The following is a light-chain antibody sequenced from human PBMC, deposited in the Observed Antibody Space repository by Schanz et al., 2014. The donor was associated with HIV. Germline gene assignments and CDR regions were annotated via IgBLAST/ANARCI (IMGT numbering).Light chain of an antibody. V-gene: IGLV2-14*03. Sequence: QSALTQPASVSGSPGQSITISCSGTSRDIGGSDYVSWYQQHPGRAPKVLIYDVRDRPSGVSNRFSGSKSGNTASLTVSGLQTEDEADYYCSSYAGSNNLIFGGGTKLTVL. CDR2: DVR. J-gene: IGLJ2*01. CDR1: SRDIGGSDY. CDR3: SSYAGSNNLI.